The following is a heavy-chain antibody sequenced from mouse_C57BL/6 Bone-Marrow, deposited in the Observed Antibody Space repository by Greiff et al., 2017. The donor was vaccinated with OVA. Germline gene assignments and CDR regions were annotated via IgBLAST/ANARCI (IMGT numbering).Heavy chain of an antibody. J-gene: IGHJ4*01. Sequence: QVQLQQPGAELVKPGASVKLSCKASGYTFTSYWMHWVKQRPGQGLEWIGMIHPNSGSTNYNEKFKSKATLTVDKSSSTAYMQLSSLTSEDSAVYYCAKRWLRRGYAMDYWGQGTSVTVSS. D-gene: IGHD2-2*01. CDR3: AKRWLRRGYAMDY. CDR2: IHPNSGST. CDR1: GYTFTSYW. V-gene: IGHV1-64*01.